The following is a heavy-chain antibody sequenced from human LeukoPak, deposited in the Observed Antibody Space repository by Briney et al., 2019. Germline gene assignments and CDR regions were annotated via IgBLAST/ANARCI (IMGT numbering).Heavy chain of an antibody. V-gene: IGHV4-39*01. J-gene: IGHJ5*02. CDR1: GGSIGSSSYY. CDR2: IYYSGST. Sequence: SETLSLTCTVSGGSIGSSSYYWGWIRQPPGKGLEWIGSIYYSGSTYYNPSLKSRVTISVDTSKNQFSLKLSSVTAADTAVYYCARPHSGSWYASWGQGTLVTVSS. CDR3: ARPHSGSWYAS. D-gene: IGHD6-13*01.